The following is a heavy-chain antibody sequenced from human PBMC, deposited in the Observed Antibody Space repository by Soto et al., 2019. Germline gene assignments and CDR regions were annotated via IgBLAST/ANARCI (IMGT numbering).Heavy chain of an antibody. J-gene: IGHJ3*02. CDR2: IWYDGSNK. CDR1: GFTFSSYG. D-gene: IGHD3-10*01. V-gene: IGHV3-33*01. Sequence: GGSLRLSCAASGFTFSSYGMHWVRQAPGKGLEWVAVIWYDGSNKYYADSVKGRFTISRDNSKKTLYLQMNSLRAEDTAVYYCASRVVGYGSGTTDAFDIWGQGTMVTVSS. CDR3: ASRVVGYGSGTTDAFDI.